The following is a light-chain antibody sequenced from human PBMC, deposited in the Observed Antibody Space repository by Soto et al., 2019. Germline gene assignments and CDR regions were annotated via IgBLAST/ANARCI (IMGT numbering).Light chain of an antibody. CDR2: EVS. CDR1: SSDVGSYNY. V-gene: IGLV2-14*01. Sequence: QAVLSQPGSVCGSPGQAIAISCTGTSSDVGSYNYVSWYQLHPGKAPKLMIYEVSNRPSGVSNRFSGSKSGDTASLTISGLQAEDEADYYCSSYTTRTNLHVFGTGTKVTVL. CDR3: SSYTTRTNLHV. J-gene: IGLJ1*01.